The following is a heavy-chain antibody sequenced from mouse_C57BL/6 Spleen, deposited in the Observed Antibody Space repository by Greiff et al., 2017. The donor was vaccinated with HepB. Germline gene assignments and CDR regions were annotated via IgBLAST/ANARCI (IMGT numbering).Heavy chain of an antibody. CDR3: ARSNYDYAMDY. Sequence: QVQLQQPGAELVMPGASVKLSCKASGYTFTSYWMHWVKQRPGQGLEWIGEIDPSDSYTNYNQKFKGKSTLTVDKSSSTAYMQLSSLTSEDSAVYYCARSNYDYAMDYWGQGTSVTVSS. J-gene: IGHJ4*01. CDR2: IDPSDSYT. V-gene: IGHV1-69*01. D-gene: IGHD2-5*01. CDR1: GYTFTSYW.